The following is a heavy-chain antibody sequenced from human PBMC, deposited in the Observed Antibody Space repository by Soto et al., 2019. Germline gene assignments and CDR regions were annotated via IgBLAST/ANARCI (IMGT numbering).Heavy chain of an antibody. Sequence: GSLRLSCAASGFTFSSYAMSWVRQAPGKGLEWVSAISGSGGSTYYADSVKGRFTISRDNSKNTLYLQMNSLRAEDTAVYYCARDTHYSTYYYYGMDVWGQGTTVTVSS. J-gene: IGHJ6*02. CDR2: ISGSGGST. D-gene: IGHD6-13*01. CDR1: GFTFSSYA. V-gene: IGHV3-23*01. CDR3: ARDTHYSTYYYYGMDV.